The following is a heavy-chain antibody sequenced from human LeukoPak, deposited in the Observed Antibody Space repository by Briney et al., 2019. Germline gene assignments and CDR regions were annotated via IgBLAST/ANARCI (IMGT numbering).Heavy chain of an antibody. Sequence: GKSLRLSCAASGFTSSSYATHWVRQAPGKGLEWVALISYDGSNKYYADSVKGRFTISRDNSKNTLYLQMNSLRAEDTAVYYCARDWYSSDWSNFDYWGQGTLVTVSS. CDR3: ARDWYSSDWSNFDY. CDR2: ISYDGSNK. D-gene: IGHD6-19*01. CDR1: GFTSSSYA. J-gene: IGHJ4*02. V-gene: IGHV3-30-3*01.